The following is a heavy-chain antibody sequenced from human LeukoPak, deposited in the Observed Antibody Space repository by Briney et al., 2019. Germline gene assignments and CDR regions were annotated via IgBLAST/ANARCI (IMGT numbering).Heavy chain of an antibody. CDR2: IYYSGST. V-gene: IGHV4-30-4*01. CDR3: ARDLGARITMVRGARYTYYFDY. Sequence: SETLSLTCTVSGGSISSGDYYWSWIRQPPGKGLEWIGYIYYSGSTYYNPSLKSRVTISVDTSKNQFSLKLSSVTAADTAVYYCARDLGARITMVRGARYTYYFDYWGQGTLVTVSS. CDR1: GGSISSGDYY. J-gene: IGHJ4*02. D-gene: IGHD3-10*01.